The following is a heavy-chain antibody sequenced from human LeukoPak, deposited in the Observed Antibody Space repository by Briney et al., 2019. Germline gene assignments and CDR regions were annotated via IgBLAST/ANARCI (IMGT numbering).Heavy chain of an antibody. CDR2: ISYDGSNK. CDR1: GFTFSSYA. Sequence: GRSLRLSCAASGFTFSSYAMPWVRQAPGKGLEWVAVISYDGSNKYYADSVKGRFTISRDNSKNTLYLQMNSLRAEDTAVYYCARDGSYYSFDYWDQGTLVTVSS. CDR3: ARDGSYYSFDY. J-gene: IGHJ4*02. D-gene: IGHD1-26*01. V-gene: IGHV3-30*04.